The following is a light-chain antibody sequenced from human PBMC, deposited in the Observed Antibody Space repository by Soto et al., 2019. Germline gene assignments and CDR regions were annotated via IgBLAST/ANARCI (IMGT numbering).Light chain of an antibody. CDR2: EDT. CDR3: CSYAGSSTHVI. Sequence: QSALTQPASVSGSPGQSITISCTGTSIDVGNYNLVSWYQQHPGKVPKVMIYEDTKRPSGVSDRFSGSKSGNTASLTISGLQAEDEADYYCCSYAGSSTHVIFGGGTKVTVL. CDR1: SIDVGNYNL. J-gene: IGLJ2*01. V-gene: IGLV2-23*01.